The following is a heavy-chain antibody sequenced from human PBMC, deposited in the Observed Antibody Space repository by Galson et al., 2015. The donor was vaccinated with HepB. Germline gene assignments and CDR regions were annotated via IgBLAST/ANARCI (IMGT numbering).Heavy chain of an antibody. CDR1: GDSVSSNSAA. V-gene: IGHV6-1*01. J-gene: IGHJ4*02. CDR2: TYQRAKWHN. Sequence: CAISGDSVSSNSAAWNWIRQSASRGLEWLGRTYQRAKWHNDYAVSVKGRIKINPDTSKNQFSLQLNSVSPEDTAVYFCVRSQKSDSSSWYDYWDQGTLVSVSS. D-gene: IGHD6-13*01. CDR3: VRSQKSDSSSWYDY.